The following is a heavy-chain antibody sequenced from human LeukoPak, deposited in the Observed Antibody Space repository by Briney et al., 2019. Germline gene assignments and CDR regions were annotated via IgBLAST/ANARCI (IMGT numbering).Heavy chain of an antibody. D-gene: IGHD2-8*02. CDR1: GFTFSSYA. Sequence: AGGSLRLSCAASGFTFSSYAMSWVRQAPGKGLEWVSAISGSGGSTYYADSVKGRFTISRDNSKNTLYLQMNSLRAEDTAVYYCAEDCTDWTPYYFDYWGQGTLVTVSS. CDR3: AEDCTDWTPYYFDY. V-gene: IGHV3-23*01. J-gene: IGHJ4*02. CDR2: ISGSGGST.